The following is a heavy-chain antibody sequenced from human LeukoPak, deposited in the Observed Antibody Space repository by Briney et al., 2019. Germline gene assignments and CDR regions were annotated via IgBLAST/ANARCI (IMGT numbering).Heavy chain of an antibody. CDR3: TTDLSELDDSGYYAKYFHH. Sequence: GGSLRLSCAASGFTFSKVWMSWVRQAPGKGLEWVGRIKSKTDGGTIDYAAPVKGRFTISRDDSKDTLFLQMNSLKAEDTAVYYCTTDLSELDDSGYYAKYFHHWGQGTLVSVSS. J-gene: IGHJ1*01. V-gene: IGHV3-15*01. CDR2: IKSKTDGGTI. D-gene: IGHD3-22*01. CDR1: GFTFSKVW.